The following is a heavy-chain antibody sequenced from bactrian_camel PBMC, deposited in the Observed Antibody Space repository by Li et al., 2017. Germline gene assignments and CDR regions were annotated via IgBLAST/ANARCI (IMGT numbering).Heavy chain of an antibody. Sequence: QLVESGGGSVQAGGSLRLSCAASEYTDRRYCMGWFRQAPGKEREGVAGIDSLGRTKYATSVEGRFTISRDATKQILHLQMNSLKPEDTAMYYCATKPTTGICRGPTLNEVYYDSLGQGTQVTVS. CDR1: EYTDRRYC. V-gene: IGHV3S10*01. CDR2: IDSLGRT. D-gene: IGHD3*01. CDR3: ATKPTTGICRGPTLNEVYYDS. J-gene: IGHJ6*01.